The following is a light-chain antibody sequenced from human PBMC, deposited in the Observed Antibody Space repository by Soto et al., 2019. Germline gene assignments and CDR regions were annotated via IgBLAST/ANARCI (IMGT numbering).Light chain of an antibody. J-gene: IGLJ1*01. Sequence: QSVLTQPASVSGSPGQSITISCTGTSSDVGGYNYVSWYQQHPGKAPKVMIYEVSNRPSGVSDRFSGSKSGNTASLTISGLQAEDEADYYCSSYTSSSTQVFGTATKVTVL. V-gene: IGLV2-14*01. CDR2: EVS. CDR1: SSDVGGYNY. CDR3: SSYTSSSTQV.